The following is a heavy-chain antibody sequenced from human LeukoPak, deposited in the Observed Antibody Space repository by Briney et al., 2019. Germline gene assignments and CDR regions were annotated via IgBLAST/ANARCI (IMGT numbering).Heavy chain of an antibody. D-gene: IGHD5-12*01. CDR2: IYYSRST. CDR3: ARGTYGGYSGYLNWFDP. J-gene: IGHJ5*02. Sequence: SETLSLTCTVSGGSISSYYWSWILQPPGKGQEFIGYIYYSRSTNYHPSLKSRVTISVDTSKNQFSLKLSSVTAADTAVYYCARGTYGGYSGYLNWFDPWGQGTLVTVSS. CDR1: GGSISSYY. V-gene: IGHV4-59*01.